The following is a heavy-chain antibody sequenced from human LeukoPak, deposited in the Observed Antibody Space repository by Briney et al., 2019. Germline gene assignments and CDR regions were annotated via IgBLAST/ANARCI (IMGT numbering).Heavy chain of an antibody. CDR3: VREGFCSGGSCYHDAFDI. CDR1: GGSISSSSYY. Sequence: SETLSLTCTVSGGSISSSSYYWGWLRQPPGKGLEWIGSIYYSGSTYYNPSLKSRVTISVDTSKNQFSLKLSSVTAADTAVYYCVREGFCSGGSCYHDAFDIWGRGTLVTVSS. CDR2: IYYSGST. D-gene: IGHD2-15*01. J-gene: IGHJ3*02. V-gene: IGHV4-39*01.